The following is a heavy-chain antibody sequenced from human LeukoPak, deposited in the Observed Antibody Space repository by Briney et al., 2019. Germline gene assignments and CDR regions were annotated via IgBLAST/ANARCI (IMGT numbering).Heavy chain of an antibody. CDR1: GGSTSSYY. CDR3: AREGGAISY. V-gene: IGHV4-59*12. D-gene: IGHD3-10*01. J-gene: IGHJ4*02. Sequence: PSETLSLTCTVSGGSTSSYYWSWIRQPPGKGLEWIGYIYYSGSTNYNPSLKSRVTISVDTSKNQFSLKLSSVTAADTAVYYCAREGGAISYWGQGTLVTVSS. CDR2: IYYSGST.